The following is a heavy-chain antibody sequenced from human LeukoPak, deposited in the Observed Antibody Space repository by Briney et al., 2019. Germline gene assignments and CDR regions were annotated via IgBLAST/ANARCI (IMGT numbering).Heavy chain of an antibody. J-gene: IGHJ4*02. CDR2: INHSGST. Sequence: SETLSLTCAAYGGSFSGYYWSWIRQPPGKGLEWIGEINHSGSTNYNPSLKSRVTISVDTSKNQFSLKLSSVTAADTAVYYCARGTGIVVVPAAMVDYFDYWGQGTLVTVSS. CDR1: GGSFSGYY. CDR3: ARGTGIVVVPAAMVDYFDY. V-gene: IGHV4-34*01. D-gene: IGHD2-2*01.